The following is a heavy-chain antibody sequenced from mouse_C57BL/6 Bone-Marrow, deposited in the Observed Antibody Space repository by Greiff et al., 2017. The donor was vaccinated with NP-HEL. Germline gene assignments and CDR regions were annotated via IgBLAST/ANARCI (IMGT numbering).Heavy chain of an antibody. V-gene: IGHV5-6*01. CDR3: AREHDGYYGYVDY. Sequence: EVKLVESGGDLVKPGGSLKLSCAASGFTFSSYGMSWVRQTPDKRLEWVATISSGGSYTYYPDSVKGRFTISRDNAKNTLYLQMSSLKSEDTAMYYCAREHDGYYGYVDYWGQGTTLTVSS. CDR1: GFTFSSYG. CDR2: ISSGGSYT. J-gene: IGHJ2*01. D-gene: IGHD2-3*01.